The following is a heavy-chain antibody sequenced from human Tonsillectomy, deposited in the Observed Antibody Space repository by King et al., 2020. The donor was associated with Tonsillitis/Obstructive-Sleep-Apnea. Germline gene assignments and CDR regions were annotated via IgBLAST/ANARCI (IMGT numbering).Heavy chain of an antibody. V-gene: IGHV3-48*03. J-gene: IGHJ4*02. CDR1: GFTFSSYE. CDR2: ISSSGSTI. CDR3: ARAFPHYYDSSGYSGPTKNPGFDFDY. D-gene: IGHD3-22*01. Sequence: LVESGGGLVQPGGSLRLSCAASGFTFSSYEMNWVRQAPGKGLEWVSYISSSGSTIYYADSVKGRFTISRDNAKNSLYLQMNSLRAEGTAVYYCARAFPHYYDSSGYSGPTKNPGFDFDYWGQGTLVTVSS.